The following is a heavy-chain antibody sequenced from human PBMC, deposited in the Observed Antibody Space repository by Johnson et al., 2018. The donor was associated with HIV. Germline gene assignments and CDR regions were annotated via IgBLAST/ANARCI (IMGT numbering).Heavy chain of an antibody. D-gene: IGHD1-26*01. V-gene: IGHV3-9*01. CDR2: ISWNSGSI. CDR1: GFTFSSYA. CDR3: ARDGWEQRGETVGDGFDI. Sequence: VQLVESGGGLVQPGGSLRLSCAASGFTFSSYAMSWVRQAPGKGLEWVSGISWNSGSIGYADSVKGRFTISRDNAKNSLYLQMNSLRVEDTAFYYCARDGWEQRGETVGDGFDIWGQGTMVTVSS. J-gene: IGHJ3*02.